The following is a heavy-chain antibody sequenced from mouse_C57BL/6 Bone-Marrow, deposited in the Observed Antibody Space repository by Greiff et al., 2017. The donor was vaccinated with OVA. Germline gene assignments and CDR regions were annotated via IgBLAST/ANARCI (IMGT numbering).Heavy chain of an antibody. J-gene: IGHJ3*01. CDR1: GFTFSSYA. CDR2: ISDGGSYT. D-gene: IGHD2-4*01. Sequence: EVKLVESGGGLVKPGGSLKLSCAASGFTFSSYAMSCVRQTPEKRLEWVATISDGGSYTYYPDNVKGRFTITRDNAKNNLYLQMSHLKSEDTAMYYCARVYYDYRHWGQGTLVAVSA. V-gene: IGHV5-4*03. CDR3: ARVYYDYRH.